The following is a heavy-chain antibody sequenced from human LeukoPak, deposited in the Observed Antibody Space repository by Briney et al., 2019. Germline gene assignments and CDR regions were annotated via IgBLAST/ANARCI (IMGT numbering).Heavy chain of an antibody. CDR3: ARDRVSGSGSIDY. CDR1: GFSFATYW. CDR2: IKQDGSEK. J-gene: IGHJ4*02. V-gene: IGHV3-7*01. Sequence: PGGSLRLSCVGSGFSFATYWMSWVRQAPGKGLEWVANIKQDGSEKYYVDSVKGRFTISRDNAKNSLYLQMNSLRVEDTAVYYCARDRVSGSGSIDYWGQGTLVTVSS. D-gene: IGHD3-10*01.